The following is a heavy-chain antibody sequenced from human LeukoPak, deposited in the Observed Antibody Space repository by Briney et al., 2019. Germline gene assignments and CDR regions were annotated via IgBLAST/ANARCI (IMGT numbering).Heavy chain of an antibody. CDR1: GGSISRGSYY. Sequence: SETLSLTCTVSGGSISRGSYYWSWIRQPAGKGLEWIGRIYTSGSTNYNPSLKSRVTISVDTSKNQFFLKLSSVTAADTAVYYCARARVTMVRGVLDYWGQGTLVTVSS. J-gene: IGHJ4*02. CDR2: IYTSGST. V-gene: IGHV4-61*02. D-gene: IGHD3-10*01. CDR3: ARARVTMVRGVLDY.